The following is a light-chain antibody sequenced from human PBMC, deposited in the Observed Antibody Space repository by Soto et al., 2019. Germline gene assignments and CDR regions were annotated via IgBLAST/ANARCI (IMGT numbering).Light chain of an antibody. V-gene: IGKV4-1*01. CDR1: QSVLFSSNNKNY. CDR2: WAS. CDR3: QQYSSTLLT. Sequence: DIVMTQSPDSLAVFLGERATINCKSSQSVLFSSNNKNYLAWYQQKPGQPPKLLIYWASTREVGVPDRFSGSGSGTDFTLTISSVQAEDVAVYYGQQYSSTLLTFGGGTKVDIK. J-gene: IGKJ4*01.